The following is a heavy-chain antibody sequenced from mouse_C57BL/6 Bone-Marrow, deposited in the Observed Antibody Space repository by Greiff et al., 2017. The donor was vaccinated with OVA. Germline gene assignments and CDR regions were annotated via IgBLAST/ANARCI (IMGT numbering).Heavy chain of an antibody. CDR1: GFTFSSYA. J-gene: IGHJ3*01. CDR2: ISDGGSYT. CDR3: ARDRGDGFAY. V-gene: IGHV5-4*01. D-gene: IGHD2-3*01. Sequence: EVKLVESGGGLVKPGGSLKLSCAASGFTFSSYAMSWVRQTPEKRLEWVATISDGGSYTYYPDNVKGRFTISRDNAKNNLYLQMSHLKSEDTAVYYCARDRGDGFAYGGRGTLVTVTA.